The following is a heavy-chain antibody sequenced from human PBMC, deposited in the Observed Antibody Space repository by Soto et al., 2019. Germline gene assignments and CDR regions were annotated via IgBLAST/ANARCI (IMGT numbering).Heavy chain of an antibody. CDR1: GGSISSGGYS. Sequence: SETLSLTCAVSGGSISSGGYSWSWIRQPPGKGLEWIGAIDHSDNTNYNPSLKSRVTISVDTSKNQFSQKLRSVTAADTAVYYCARLIAVASTGLYYFESWGQGTLVTVSS. CDR3: ARLIAVASTGLYYFES. V-gene: IGHV4-30-2*01. CDR2: IDHSDNT. D-gene: IGHD6-19*01. J-gene: IGHJ4*02.